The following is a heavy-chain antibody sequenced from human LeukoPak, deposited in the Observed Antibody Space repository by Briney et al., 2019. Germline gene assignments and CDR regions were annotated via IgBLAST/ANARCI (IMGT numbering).Heavy chain of an antibody. CDR3: AKPQEASSGYPDAFDI. V-gene: IGHV3-23*01. D-gene: IGHD3-22*01. J-gene: IGHJ3*02. CDR2: ISGSGGST. CDR1: GFTFSSYA. Sequence: GGSLRLSCAASGFTFSSYAMSWVRQAPGKGLEWVSAISGSGGSTYYADSVKGRFTISRDNSKNTLYLQMNSLRAEDTAVYYCAKPQEASSGYPDAFDIWGQGTMVTVSS.